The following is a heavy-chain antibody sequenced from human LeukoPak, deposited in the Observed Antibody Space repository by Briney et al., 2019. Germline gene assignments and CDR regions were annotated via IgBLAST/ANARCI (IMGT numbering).Heavy chain of an antibody. Sequence: SETLSLTCVVSGYSIGSGYHWGWIRQPPGKGLEWIGVVYRSGTTYYDPSLKSRVTISVDTSKNQISLKVRSVTATDTAIYYCARENWIFDYWGQGILVTVSS. CDR2: VYRSGTT. CDR1: GYSIGSGYH. V-gene: IGHV4-38-2*02. D-gene: IGHD1-1*01. CDR3: ARENWIFDY. J-gene: IGHJ4*02.